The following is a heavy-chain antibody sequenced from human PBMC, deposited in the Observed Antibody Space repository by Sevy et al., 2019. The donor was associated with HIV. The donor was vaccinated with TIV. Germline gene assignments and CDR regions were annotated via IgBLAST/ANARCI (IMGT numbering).Heavy chain of an antibody. J-gene: IGHJ4*02. CDR2: INPDSGGP. Sequence: ASVKVSCKASGYTFTGYYMHWVRQAPGQGLEWMGWINPDSGGPNYAPKFQGRVTLTRVTSISTAYMELSRLKSDVTAVYYSVRDDRDGYFDYWGQGTLVTVSS. V-gene: IGHV1-2*02. CDR3: VRDDRDGYFDY. CDR1: GYTFTGYY.